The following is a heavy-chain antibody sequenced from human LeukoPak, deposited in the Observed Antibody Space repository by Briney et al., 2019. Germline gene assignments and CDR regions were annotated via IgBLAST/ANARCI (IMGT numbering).Heavy chain of an antibody. D-gene: IGHD3-22*01. J-gene: IGHJ4*02. V-gene: IGHV3-15*01. CDR1: GFTFSNTW. Sequence: GGSLRLSCAASGFTFSNTWMNWVRQAPGKGLEWVGRIKSKTDGGTTDYAAPVKGRFTISRDDSKNILYLQMNSPKTEDTAVYYCTTVRYDRSGYPDYWGQGTLVTVSS. CDR2: IKSKTDGGTT. CDR3: TTVRYDRSGYPDY.